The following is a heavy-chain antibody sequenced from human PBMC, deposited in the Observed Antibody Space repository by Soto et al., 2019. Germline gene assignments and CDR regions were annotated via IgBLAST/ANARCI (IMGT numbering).Heavy chain of an antibody. CDR1: GYTFTSYG. CDR2: ISAYNGNT. Sequence: ASVKVSCKASGYTFTSYGISWVRQAPGQGLEWMGWISAYNGNTNYAQKFQGRVTMTEDTSTDTAYMELSSLRSEDTAVYYCATLPRFCTNGVCQTDAFDIWGQGTMVTVSS. CDR3: ATLPRFCTNGVCQTDAFDI. D-gene: IGHD2-8*01. V-gene: IGHV1-18*01. J-gene: IGHJ3*02.